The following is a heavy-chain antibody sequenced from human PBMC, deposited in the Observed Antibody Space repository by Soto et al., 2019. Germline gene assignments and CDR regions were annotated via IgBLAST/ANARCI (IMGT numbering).Heavy chain of an antibody. CDR1: GVSVSSTSHY. Sequence: SETLSLICTVSGVSVSSTSHYWGWVRQHPGKGLEWIGYIFYSGTTYYNPSLKSRVTISVDTSKNQFSLKLSSVTAADTAVYYCARSVDPWGQGTLVTVSS. V-gene: IGHV4-31*03. CDR3: ARSVDP. J-gene: IGHJ5*02. CDR2: IFYSGTT.